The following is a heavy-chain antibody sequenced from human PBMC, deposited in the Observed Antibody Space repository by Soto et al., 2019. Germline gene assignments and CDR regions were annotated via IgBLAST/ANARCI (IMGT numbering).Heavy chain of an antibody. D-gene: IGHD5-18*01. CDR1: GDSISSNNNY. Sequence: PSETLSLTCTVSGDSISSNNNYWSWIRQPPGEGLEWIGFISYSGTTSYSPSLKSRVAISLDTSKNQFSLSLSSVTAADTAVYYCARGRGYSYGLDPWGQGTLVTVSS. J-gene: IGHJ5*02. CDR2: ISYSGTT. V-gene: IGHV4-30-4*01. CDR3: ARGRGYSYGLDP.